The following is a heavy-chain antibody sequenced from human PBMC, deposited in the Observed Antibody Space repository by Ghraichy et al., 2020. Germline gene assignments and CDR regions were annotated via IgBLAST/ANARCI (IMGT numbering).Heavy chain of an antibody. CDR1: GFTFNNYA. CDR2: ISSNGGST. Sequence: GGSLRLSCAASGFTFNNYAMHWVRQAPGKGLEHVSAISSNGGSTYYANSVRGRVIISRDNSKKTLYLQMGSLRTDDMAVYYCARDLGGQGPAAIPYWYFDLWGRGTLVTVSS. CDR3: ARDLGGQGPAAIPYWYFDL. D-gene: IGHD2-2*01. J-gene: IGHJ2*01. V-gene: IGHV3-64*01.